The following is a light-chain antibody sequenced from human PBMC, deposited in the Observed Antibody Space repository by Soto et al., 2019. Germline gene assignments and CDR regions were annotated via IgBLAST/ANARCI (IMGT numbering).Light chain of an antibody. CDR3: PQYVVSPLT. CDR1: QSVGRNY. CDR2: DAS. Sequence: IVLTQSPGTLSLSPGESATLSCRASQSVGRNYLAWFHHKPDQAPRLLIYDASNRATGVPDRFSGSGSGPDFTLSVTSLEHDVLAGYDCPQYVVSPLTFGRETPVDIK. J-gene: IGKJ4*01. V-gene: IGKV3-20*01.